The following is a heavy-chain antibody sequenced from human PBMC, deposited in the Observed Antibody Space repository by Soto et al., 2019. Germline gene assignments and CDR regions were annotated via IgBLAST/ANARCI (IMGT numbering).Heavy chain of an antibody. CDR2: ISSSSSYI. CDR3: ARKDFWSGYLPHMDV. J-gene: IGHJ6*03. Sequence: PGGSLRLSCAASGFTFSSYSMNWVRQAPGKGLEWVSSISSSSSYIYYADSVKGRFTISRDNAKNSLYLQMNSLRAEDTAVYYCARKDFWSGYLPHMDVWGKGTTVTVSS. V-gene: IGHV3-21*01. D-gene: IGHD3-3*01. CDR1: GFTFSSYS.